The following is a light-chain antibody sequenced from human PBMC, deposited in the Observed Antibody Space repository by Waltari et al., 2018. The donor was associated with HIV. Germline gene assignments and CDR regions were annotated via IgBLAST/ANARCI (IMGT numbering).Light chain of an antibody. CDR2: GAS. Sequence: EIVLTQSPGTLSLSPGERATLSCRASQSVSSSYLAWYQQKPGQAPRLLIYGASSRATDSPDRFSGSGSGTDFTLTISRLEPEDFAVYYCQQYGSSLVTFGGGTKVEIK. CDR1: QSVSSSY. J-gene: IGKJ4*01. V-gene: IGKV3-20*01. CDR3: QQYGSSLVT.